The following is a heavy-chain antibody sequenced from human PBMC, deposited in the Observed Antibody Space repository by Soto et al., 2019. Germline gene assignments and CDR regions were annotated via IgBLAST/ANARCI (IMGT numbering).Heavy chain of an antibody. V-gene: IGHV1-18*01. D-gene: IGHD3-3*01. J-gene: IGHJ4*02. CDR3: ARVLPDYDFWSGSHWDY. Sequence: QVQLVQSGAEVKKPGASVKVSCKASGYTFSSYGISWVRQAPGQGLEWMGWISAYNGNTNYAQKIHGRVTMTTDTSTSTAYMELRSLRSDDAAVYYCARVLPDYDFWSGSHWDYWGQGTLVTVSS. CDR2: ISAYNGNT. CDR1: GYTFSSYG.